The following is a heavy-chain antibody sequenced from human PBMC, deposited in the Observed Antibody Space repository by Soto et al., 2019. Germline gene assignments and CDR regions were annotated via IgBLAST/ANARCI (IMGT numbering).Heavy chain of an antibody. CDR3: ARADYGNNWYFDL. D-gene: IGHD4-17*01. J-gene: IGHJ2*01. CDR1: GGSFSGYY. Sequence: ETLSLTCAVCGGSFSGYYWSWIRQPPGKGLEWIGEINHSGSTNYNPSLKSRVTISVDTSKNQFSLKLSSVTAADTAVYYCARADYGNNWYFDLWGRGTLVTVSS. CDR2: INHSGST. V-gene: IGHV4-34*01.